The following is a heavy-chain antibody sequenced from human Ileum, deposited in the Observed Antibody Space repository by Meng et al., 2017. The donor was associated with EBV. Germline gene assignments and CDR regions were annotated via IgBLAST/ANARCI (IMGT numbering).Heavy chain of an antibody. V-gene: IGHV3-11*01. Sequence: VNLGELGGGLVKPGGSLRLSCEASGFQFSDYYMSWIRQAPGKGLEWLSYITSSGHAVEYADSVKGRFTISRDNAKNSLYLQMNSLRAEDTAVYYCARENSGGFSGCDYWGQGTLVTVSS. CDR1: GFQFSDYY. CDR3: ARENSGGFSGCDY. J-gene: IGHJ4*02. D-gene: IGHD5-12*01. CDR2: ITSSGHAV.